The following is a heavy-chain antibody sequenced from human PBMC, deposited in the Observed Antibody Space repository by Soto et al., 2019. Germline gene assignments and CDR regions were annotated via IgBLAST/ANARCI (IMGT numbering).Heavy chain of an antibody. CDR3: AREGGYCSGNNCYSFAFDI. CDR2: IYPGDSDT. V-gene: IGHV5-51*01. Sequence: GESLKISCKGSGYSFTSYWIGWVRQMPGKGLEWMGIIYPGDSDTRYSPSFQGQVTISADKSISTAYLQWSSLKASDTALYYCAREGGYCSGNNCYSFAFDIWGQGTMVTVSS. D-gene: IGHD2-15*01. CDR1: GYSFTSYW. J-gene: IGHJ3*02.